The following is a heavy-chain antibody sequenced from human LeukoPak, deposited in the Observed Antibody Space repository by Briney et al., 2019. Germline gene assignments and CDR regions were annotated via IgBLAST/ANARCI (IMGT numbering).Heavy chain of an antibody. V-gene: IGHV3-23*01. CDR3: AKWGDYDILTGYYDSDY. D-gene: IGHD3-9*01. J-gene: IGHJ4*02. CDR1: GFTFSNYA. Sequence: GASLRLSCVASGFTFSNYAMSWVRQAPGKGLEWVSAVSGRDDSTYYADSVKGRFTISRDTSKNTLYLQMNSLRAEDTAVYYCAKWGDYDILTGYYDSDYWGQGTLVTVSS. CDR2: VSGRDDST.